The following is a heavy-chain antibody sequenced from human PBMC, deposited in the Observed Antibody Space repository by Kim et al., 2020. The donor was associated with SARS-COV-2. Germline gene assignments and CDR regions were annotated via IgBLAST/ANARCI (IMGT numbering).Heavy chain of an antibody. V-gene: IGHV3-21*01. CDR3: ARNYYDFWSGYYTGINY. CDR1: GFTFSSYS. D-gene: IGHD3-3*01. J-gene: IGHJ4*02. Sequence: GGSLRLSCAASGFTFSSYSMNWVRQAPGKGLEWVSSISSSSSYIYYADSVKGRFTISRDNAKNSLYLQMNSLRAEDTAVYYCARNYYDFWSGYYTGINYWGQGTLVTVSS. CDR2: ISSSSSYI.